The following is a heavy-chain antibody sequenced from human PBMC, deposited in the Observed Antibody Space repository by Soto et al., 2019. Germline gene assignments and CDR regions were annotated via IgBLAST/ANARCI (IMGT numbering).Heavy chain of an antibody. CDR3: ASARHIGP. CDR1: GFTFSNYW. Sequence: LRLSCAASGFTFSNYWMSWVRQAPGKGLEWVANIKQDGSESNYADSVKGRFTISRDNAENSLYLQMTSLRAEDTAVYYCASARHIGPWGQGTLVTVSS. V-gene: IGHV3-7*01. D-gene: IGHD2-21*01. J-gene: IGHJ5*02. CDR2: IKQDGSES.